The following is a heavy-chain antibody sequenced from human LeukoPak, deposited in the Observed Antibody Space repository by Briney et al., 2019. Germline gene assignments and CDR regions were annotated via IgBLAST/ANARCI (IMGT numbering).Heavy chain of an antibody. CDR2: FTAYSGASI. CDR1: GFIFSGYG. Sequence: GGSLRLSCAASGFIFSGYGMHWVRQAPGKGLEWVSSFTAYSGASIYYADSVRGRFTISRDNAKNSLYLQINSLRAEDTAVYYCARGTYSGYDSSFDYWGQGTLVTVSS. D-gene: IGHD5-12*01. J-gene: IGHJ4*02. CDR3: ARGTYSGYDSSFDY. V-gene: IGHV3-21*01.